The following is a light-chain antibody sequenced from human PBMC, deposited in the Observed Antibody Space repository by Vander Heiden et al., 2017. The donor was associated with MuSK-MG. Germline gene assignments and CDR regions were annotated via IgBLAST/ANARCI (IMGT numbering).Light chain of an antibody. CDR1: SSIIGAGYD. Sequence: QSVLSQPPSVSGAPGQRVTISCTGSSSIIGAGYDVPWYQQLPETAPNLLIYGNSNRPSGDPDRFSGSKSGTSASLAITGRQAEDEAYYYCQHYHSSLRVFGGGTKLTVL. V-gene: IGLV1-40*01. CDR3: QHYHSSLRV. J-gene: IGLJ3*02. CDR2: GNS.